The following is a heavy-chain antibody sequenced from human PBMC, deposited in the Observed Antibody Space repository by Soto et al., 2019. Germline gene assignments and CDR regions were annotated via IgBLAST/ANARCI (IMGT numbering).Heavy chain of an antibody. D-gene: IGHD6-19*01. V-gene: IGHV5-10-1*01. Sequence: SLKVSCTDSGYDLTNIWIQCILQGPVEVLERMGRISPGDSVTPYNPSIQGHLPMSADKSINTAYLQWSSQKATDTGMYYCASGGDASGQHAFDVWGLGRMVTVS. CDR1: GYDLTNIW. J-gene: IGHJ3*01. CDR2: ISPGDSVT. CDR3: ASGGDASGQHAFDV.